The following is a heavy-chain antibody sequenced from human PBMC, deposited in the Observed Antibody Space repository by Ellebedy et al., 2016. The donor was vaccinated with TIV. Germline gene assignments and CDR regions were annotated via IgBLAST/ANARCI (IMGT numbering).Heavy chain of an antibody. CDR3: ARVRRGSSGMDV. CDR2: INPDSGGT. J-gene: IGHJ6*02. V-gene: IGHV1-2*02. CDR1: GYTFTANY. Sequence: ASVKVSCKASGYTFTANYMHWVRQAPGQGLEWMGWINPDSGGTNFAQKFQGRVTMTRATSVNTAYMELSRLESDDTAVYYCARVRRGSSGMDVWGQGTTVTVS. D-gene: IGHD6-13*01.